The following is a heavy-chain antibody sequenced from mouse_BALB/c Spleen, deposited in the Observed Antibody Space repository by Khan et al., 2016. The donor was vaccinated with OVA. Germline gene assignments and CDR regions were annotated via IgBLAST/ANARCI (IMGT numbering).Heavy chain of an antibody. CDR1: GYSITSDYA. D-gene: IGHD2-3*01. CDR3: ARDGSRYNYAMDY. J-gene: IGHJ4*01. CDR2: INYSGST. Sequence: EVQLQESGLGLVKPSQSLSLTCTVTGYSITSDYAWNWIRQFPGNKLEWMGYINYSGSTNYNPALKSRISITRDTSKNQFFLQLNSVTTADTATYYCARDGSRYNYAMDYWGQGTSVTVSS. V-gene: IGHV3-2*02.